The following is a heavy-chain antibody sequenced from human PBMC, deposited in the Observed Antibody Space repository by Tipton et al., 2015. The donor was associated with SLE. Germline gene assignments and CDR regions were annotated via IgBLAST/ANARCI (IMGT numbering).Heavy chain of an antibody. CDR1: GASISTGGYY. CDR2: IYYTEST. D-gene: IGHD3-3*01. Sequence: TLSLTCTVSGASISTGGYYWSWIRQLPGKGLEWIGYIYYTESTYYNPSLESRVTISVDTYKKKFYLELSSVTAADTAVYYCARDLYDFWSGYTPSGAMDVWGKGTTVTVSS. J-gene: IGHJ6*03. CDR3: ARDLYDFWSGYTPSGAMDV. V-gene: IGHV4-31*03.